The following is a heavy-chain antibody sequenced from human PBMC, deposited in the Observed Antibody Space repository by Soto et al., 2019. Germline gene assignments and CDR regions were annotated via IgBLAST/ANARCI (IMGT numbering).Heavy chain of an antibody. CDR1: GFTFNIYA. CDR3: AKDRYLDHDSRGYLFDN. V-gene: IGHV3-23*01. CDR2: ISRYGDFT. J-gene: IGHJ4*02. D-gene: IGHD3-22*01. Sequence: EVQLLESGGDLIQPGGSLRLSCAASGFTFNIYAMTWVRQAPGKGLEWVSAISRYGDFTYYADSVEGRFTISRDNSKNALYLQMSSLRAEDTAVYYCAKDRYLDHDSRGYLFDNGGQSTPVTVSS.